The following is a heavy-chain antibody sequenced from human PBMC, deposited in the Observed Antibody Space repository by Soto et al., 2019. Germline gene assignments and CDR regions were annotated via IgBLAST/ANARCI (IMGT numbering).Heavy chain of an antibody. Sequence: QVQLVESGGGVVQPGRSLRLSCAASGFTFSSYGMHWVRQAPGKGLEWVAVIWYDGSNKYYADSVKGRFTISRDNSKNTLYLQMNSLRAEDTAVYYCAREGNQMGNYFDYWGQGTLVTVSS. CDR1: GFTFSSYG. J-gene: IGHJ4*02. CDR2: IWYDGSNK. CDR3: AREGNQMGNYFDY. V-gene: IGHV3-33*01. D-gene: IGHD1-1*01.